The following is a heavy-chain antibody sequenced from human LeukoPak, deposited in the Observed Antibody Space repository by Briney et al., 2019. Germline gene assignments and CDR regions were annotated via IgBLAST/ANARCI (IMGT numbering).Heavy chain of an antibody. Sequence: SETLSLTCTVSGGSISSYYWSWIRQLAGKGLEWIGRIYTSGSTNYNPSLKSRVTMSVDTSKNQFSLKLSSVTAADTAVYYCARDAYYDFWSGYYGAVAFDYWGQGTLVTVSS. CDR2: IYTSGST. CDR1: GGSISSYY. J-gene: IGHJ4*02. CDR3: ARDAYYDFWSGYYGAVAFDY. V-gene: IGHV4-4*07. D-gene: IGHD3-3*01.